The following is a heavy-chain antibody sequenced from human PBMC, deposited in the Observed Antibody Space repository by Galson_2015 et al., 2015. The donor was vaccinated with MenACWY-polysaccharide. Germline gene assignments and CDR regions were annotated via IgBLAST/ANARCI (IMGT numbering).Heavy chain of an antibody. CDR2: IKKDGSEK. CDR3: ARGHYGMDV. Sequence: SLRLSCAASGFSLGAWYMSWIRQAPGKGLEWVANIKKDGSEKYYVDSVKGRFTISRDNALYLQMNSLRAEDTAVYFCARGHYGMDVGGQGTTLPLSS. V-gene: IGHV3-7*01. CDR1: GFSLGAWY. J-gene: IGHJ6*02.